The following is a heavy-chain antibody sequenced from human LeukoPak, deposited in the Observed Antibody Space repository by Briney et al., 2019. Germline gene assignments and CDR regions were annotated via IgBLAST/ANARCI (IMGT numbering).Heavy chain of an antibody. CDR2: INHSGST. CDR1: GGSFSGYY. CDR3: ARVGVTNYYDSSGPFDY. Sequence: SETLSLTCAVYGGSFSGYYWSWIRQPPGKGLEWIGEINHSGSTNYNPSLKSRVTISVDTSKNQFSLKLSSVTAADTAVYYCARVGVTNYYDSSGPFDYWGQGTLVTVSS. J-gene: IGHJ4*02. D-gene: IGHD3-22*01. V-gene: IGHV4-34*01.